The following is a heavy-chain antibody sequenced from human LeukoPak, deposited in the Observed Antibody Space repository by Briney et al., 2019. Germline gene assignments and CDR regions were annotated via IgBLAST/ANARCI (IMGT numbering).Heavy chain of an antibody. V-gene: IGHV1-8*03. CDR1: GYTFTIYD. D-gene: IGHD5-12*01. Sequence: ASVKVSCKASGYTFTIYDINWVRQARGQGLEWLGWMNPNSGNTGYAQKFQGRVTLTRNTSISTAYMELSSLRSEDTAIYYCAALYSGYDIVDYWGQGTLVTVSS. CDR3: AALYSGYDIVDY. CDR2: MNPNSGNT. J-gene: IGHJ4*02.